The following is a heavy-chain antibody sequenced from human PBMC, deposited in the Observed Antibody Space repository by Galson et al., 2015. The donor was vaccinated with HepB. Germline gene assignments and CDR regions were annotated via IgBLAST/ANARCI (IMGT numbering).Heavy chain of an antibody. CDR1: GGTFSSYA. Sequence: QSGAEVKKPGASVKVSCKASGGTFSSYAISWVRQAPGQGPEWMGGIIPIFGTANYAQKFQGRVTITADKSTSTAYMELSSLRSEDTAVYYCARDGYSYGSPLPFDYWGQGTLVTVSS. D-gene: IGHD5-18*01. CDR2: IIPIFGTA. V-gene: IGHV1-69*06. J-gene: IGHJ4*02. CDR3: ARDGYSYGSPLPFDY.